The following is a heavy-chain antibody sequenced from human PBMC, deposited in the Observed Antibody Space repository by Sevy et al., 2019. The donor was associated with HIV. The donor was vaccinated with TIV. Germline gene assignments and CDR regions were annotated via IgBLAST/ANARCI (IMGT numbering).Heavy chain of an antibody. Sequence: SETLSLTCAVYGGSFSGYYWNWIRQSPGKGLQSIGEINHSGSTHYNPSLKSRVTISVDTSKNQFSLRLNSVTAADTAVYYCARAPPVVVVPGAPSWFDPWGQGTLVTVSS. CDR1: GGSFSGYY. CDR2: INHSGST. V-gene: IGHV4-34*01. D-gene: IGHD2-2*01. J-gene: IGHJ5*02. CDR3: ARAPPVVVVPGAPSWFDP.